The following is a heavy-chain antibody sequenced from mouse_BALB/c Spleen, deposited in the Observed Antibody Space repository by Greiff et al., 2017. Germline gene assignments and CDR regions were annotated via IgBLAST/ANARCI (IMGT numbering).Heavy chain of an antibody. CDR2: IRNKANGYTT. J-gene: IGHJ2*01. CDR3: ARDHDGCYDY. CDR1: GFTFTDYY. V-gene: IGHV7-3*02. D-gene: IGHD2-3*01. Sequence: EVQLVESGGGLVQPGGSLRLSCATSGFTFTDYYMSWVRQPPGKALEWLGFIRNKANGYTTEYSVTVKGRFTISRDKSQSILYLQMNTLRAEDSATYYCARDHDGCYDYWGQGTTVTVSA.